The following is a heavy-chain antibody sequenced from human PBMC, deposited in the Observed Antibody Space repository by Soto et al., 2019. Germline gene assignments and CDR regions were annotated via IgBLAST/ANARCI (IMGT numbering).Heavy chain of an antibody. CDR1: GFTFSSYS. CDR3: ARVMLSLNAFDI. D-gene: IGHD1-26*01. CDR2: ISSSSSYI. Sequence: GGSLRLSCAASGFTFSSYSMNWVRQAPGKGLEWVSSISSSSSYIYYADSVKGRFTISRDNAKNSLYLQMNSLRAEDTAVYYCARVMLSLNAFDIWGQGTMVTVSS. J-gene: IGHJ3*02. V-gene: IGHV3-21*01.